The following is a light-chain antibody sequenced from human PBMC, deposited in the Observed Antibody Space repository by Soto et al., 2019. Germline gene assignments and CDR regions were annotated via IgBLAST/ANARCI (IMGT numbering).Light chain of an antibody. CDR2: GAS. V-gene: IGKV1-5*01. J-gene: IGKJ1*01. CDR1: QSVSIW. Sequence: DIQMTQSPSTLSASVGDRVTFTCRASQSVSIWLAWYQQKPGKAPKLLISGASTLDSGVPSRFSGSGSGTEFTLTISSLQPDDFATYYCQQYKNYLTFGQGTKVEIK. CDR3: QQYKNYLT.